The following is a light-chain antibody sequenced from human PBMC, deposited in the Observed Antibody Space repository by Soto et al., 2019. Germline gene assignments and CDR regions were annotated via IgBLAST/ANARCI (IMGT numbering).Light chain of an antibody. V-gene: IGKV3-15*01. Sequence: EIVMTQSPATLSVSPGERATLSCRASQSVSSSLAWFQQKPGQAPRLLIYGASTRATGVPDRFSGSGSRTYCTLTITSMQSEDFAVYYCQQYTNWPPTYTFGQGTKLEIK. J-gene: IGKJ2*01. CDR2: GAS. CDR1: QSVSSS. CDR3: QQYTNWPPTYT.